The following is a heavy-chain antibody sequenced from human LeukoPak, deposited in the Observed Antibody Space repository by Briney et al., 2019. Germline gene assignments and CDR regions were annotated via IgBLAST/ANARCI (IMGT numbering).Heavy chain of an antibody. CDR2: MNPNSGNT. Sequence: ASVKVSCKASGYTFTSYDINWVRQATGQGLEWMGWMNPNSGNTGYAQKFQGRVTMTRNTSISTAYMELSSLRSEDTAVYYCARGLMYNSSSLGYYYYMDVWGKGTTVTVSS. D-gene: IGHD6-6*01. CDR1: GYTFTSYD. V-gene: IGHV1-8*01. J-gene: IGHJ6*03. CDR3: ARGLMYNSSSLGYYYYMDV.